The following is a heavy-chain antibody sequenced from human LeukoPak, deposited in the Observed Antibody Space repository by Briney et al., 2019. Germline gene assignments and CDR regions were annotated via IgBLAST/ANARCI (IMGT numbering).Heavy chain of an antibody. CDR1: GGTFNSYA. Sequence: ASVKVSCTASGGTFNSYAIRWVRQAPGQGLEWMGGIIPLLGIPTYAERFQGRVTITADESTSTTYMELTGLRSEDTAIYYCARREKTDKKFDFWGQGTLVTVSS. J-gene: IGHJ4*02. CDR2: IIPLLGIP. CDR3: ARREKTDKKFDF. D-gene: IGHD2-15*01. V-gene: IGHV1-69*10.